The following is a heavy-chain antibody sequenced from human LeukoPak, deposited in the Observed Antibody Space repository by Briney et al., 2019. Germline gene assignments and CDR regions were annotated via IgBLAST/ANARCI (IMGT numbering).Heavy chain of an antibody. D-gene: IGHD1-1*01. V-gene: IGHV1-69*05. J-gene: IGHJ6*03. CDR1: GGTFSSYA. CDR3: ARSEELEPQNIYYYYMDV. Sequence: SVKVSCKASGGTFSSYAISWVRQAPGQGLEWMGRIIPIFGTANYAQKFQGGVTITTDGSTSTAYMELSSLRSEDTAVYYCARSEELEPQNIYYYYMDVWGKGTTVTVSS. CDR2: IIPIFGTA.